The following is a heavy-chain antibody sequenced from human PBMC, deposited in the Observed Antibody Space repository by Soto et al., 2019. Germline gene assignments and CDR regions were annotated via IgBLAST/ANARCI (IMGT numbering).Heavy chain of an antibody. CDR2: IYYSGST. CDR3: ARDMYYDFWSGPNWFDP. Sequence: SETLSLTCTVSGGSISSYYWSWIRQPPGKGLEWIGYIYYSGSTNYNPSLKSRVTISVDTSKNQFSLKLSSVTAADTAVYYCARDMYYDFWSGPNWFDPWGQGTLVTVSS. D-gene: IGHD3-3*01. V-gene: IGHV4-59*01. CDR1: GGSISSYY. J-gene: IGHJ5*02.